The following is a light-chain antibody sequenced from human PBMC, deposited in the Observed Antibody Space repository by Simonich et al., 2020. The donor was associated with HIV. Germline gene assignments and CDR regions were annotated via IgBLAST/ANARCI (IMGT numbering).Light chain of an antibody. CDR3: QSYDSSNRGV. Sequence: NFMLTQPHSVSESPGKTVTISCTRRSGSIPRNYVQWYQQRPGSSPTTVIYEHNQRPSGVPDRYSGSIDSSSNSASLTISGLKTEDEADYYCQSYDSSNRGVFGGGTKLTVL. CDR2: EHN. CDR1: SGSIPRNY. J-gene: IGLJ3*02. V-gene: IGLV6-57*01.